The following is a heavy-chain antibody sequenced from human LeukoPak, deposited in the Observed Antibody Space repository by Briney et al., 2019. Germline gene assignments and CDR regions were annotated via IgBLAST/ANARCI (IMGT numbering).Heavy chain of an antibody. V-gene: IGHV6-1*01. CDR2: TYYRSKWFN. D-gene: IGHD1-14*01. Sequence: SQTLSLTCAISGDSVSNNLIAWNWIRPSPSRDLEWLGRTYYRSKWFNEYAVSARGRINVNLDTSTNQLSLQLHSVTPEDTAVYYCARGRYSGFAFWGQGTMVTVSS. CDR3: ARGRYSGFAF. J-gene: IGHJ3*01. CDR1: GDSVSNNLIA.